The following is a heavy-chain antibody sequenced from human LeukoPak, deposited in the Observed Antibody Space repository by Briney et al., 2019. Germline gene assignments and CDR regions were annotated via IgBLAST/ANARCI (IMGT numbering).Heavy chain of an antibody. V-gene: IGHV3-23*01. CDR3: ARGLEGNYYGSGSYFNWFDP. D-gene: IGHD3-10*01. CDR2: ISSGGSGT. Sequence: PGGSLRLSCVASGFTFSSCAMTWVRQAPGKGLEWVSGISSGGSGTYYADSVKGRFTISRDNSKNTLYLQMNSLRAEDTAVYYCARGLEGNYYGSGSYFNWFDPWGQGTLVTVSS. CDR1: GFTFSSCA. J-gene: IGHJ5*02.